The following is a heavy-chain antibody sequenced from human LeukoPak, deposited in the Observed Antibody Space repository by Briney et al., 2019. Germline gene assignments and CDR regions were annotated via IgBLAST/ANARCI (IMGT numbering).Heavy chain of an antibody. V-gene: IGHV4-59*01. Sequence: PSETLSLTCTVSGGSISSYCWTWIRQPPGKGLEWIAYIYYSGSTNYNPSLKSRVTISVDKSKNQFSLKLRSVTAADTAVYYCARGEVALNWFDPWGQGTLVTVSS. J-gene: IGHJ5*02. CDR2: IYYSGST. D-gene: IGHD2-15*01. CDR3: ARGEVALNWFDP. CDR1: GGSISSYC.